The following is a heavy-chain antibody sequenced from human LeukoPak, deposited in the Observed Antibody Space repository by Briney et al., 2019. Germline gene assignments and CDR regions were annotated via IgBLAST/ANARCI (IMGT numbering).Heavy chain of an antibody. CDR2: ISPYNGDT. D-gene: IGHD2-2*02. CDR3: VRMGSCSTTRCYTYYHYDGMDV. V-gene: IGHV1-18*01. CDR1: GYTFTSYG. Sequence: WASVNVSCKASGYTFTSYGISWVRQAPGQGFEWMGWISPYNGDTNYAQKLQGRVTMTTDTSTSTAYMGLGSLTSDDTPVYYTVRMGSCSTTRCYTYYHYDGMDVWGQGTTVTVSS. J-gene: IGHJ6*02.